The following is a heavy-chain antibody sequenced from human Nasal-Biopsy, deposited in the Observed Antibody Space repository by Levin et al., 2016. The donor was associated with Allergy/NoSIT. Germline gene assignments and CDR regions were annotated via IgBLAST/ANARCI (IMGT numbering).Heavy chain of an antibody. Sequence: ASVKVSCKASGYTFTNYDITWVRQAPGQGLEWMGWISAYNGDPNYAQTFRDRVTMTFDTSINSVYMELSRLTFDDTAVYYCARGGLHHGFDYWGQGALVTVSS. CDR3: ARGGLHHGFDY. D-gene: IGHD1-14*01. CDR1: GYTFTNYD. CDR2: ISAYNGDP. J-gene: IGHJ4*02. V-gene: IGHV1-18*01.